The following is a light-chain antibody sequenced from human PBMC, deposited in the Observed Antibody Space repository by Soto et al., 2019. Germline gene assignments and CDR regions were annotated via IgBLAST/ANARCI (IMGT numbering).Light chain of an antibody. V-gene: IGLV3-1*01. Sequence: SYELTQPPSVSVSPGQTASITCSGDKLGNKYACWYQQKPGQSPVLVIYQDIKRPSGIPVRFSGSNAGNTATLTISGTQAMDEADYYCQAWDSSTVVFGGGTKLTVI. J-gene: IGLJ2*01. CDR2: QDI. CDR3: QAWDSSTVV. CDR1: KLGNKY.